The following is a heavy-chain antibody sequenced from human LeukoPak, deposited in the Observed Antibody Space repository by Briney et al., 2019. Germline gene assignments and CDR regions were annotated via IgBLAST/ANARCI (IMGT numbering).Heavy chain of an antibody. Sequence: TASETLSLTCTVSGGSTTSYYWSWIRQAPGKGLEWIGYINYSQNMDKDNTEYSPSLKSRVTMSLDTSKNRCSLNLTSVTAADSAVYYCARGRAGIDRWGRGTLVIVSS. CDR1: GGSTTSYY. CDR3: ARGRAGIDR. CDR2: INYSQNMDKDNT. D-gene: IGHD1-1*01. V-gene: IGHV4-59*04. J-gene: IGHJ5*02.